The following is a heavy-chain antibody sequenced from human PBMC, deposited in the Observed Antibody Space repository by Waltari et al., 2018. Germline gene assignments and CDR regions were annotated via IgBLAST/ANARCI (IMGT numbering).Heavy chain of an antibody. D-gene: IGHD6-19*01. J-gene: IGHJ4*02. V-gene: IGHV3-23*04. CDR1: GFTFSSSV. CDR3: AREGYSSGRCGTFDY. Sequence: EVQLVESGGGLIQPGGSLRLSCEGSGFTFSSSVVHWVRQAPGKGLEWVSGMGVGDTDTHYADSVKGRFTISRDNSKNTLFLQMNSLRVEDTAIYYCAREGYSSGRCGTFDYWGQGTLVTVSS. CDR2: MGVGDTDT.